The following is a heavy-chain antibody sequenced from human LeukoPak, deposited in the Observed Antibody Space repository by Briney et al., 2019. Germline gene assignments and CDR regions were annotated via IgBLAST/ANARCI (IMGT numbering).Heavy chain of an antibody. Sequence: QTGGSLRLSCSASGFTFSTYAMHWVRQAPGKGLEYVSAISDNGRNTFYADSVKGRFTTSRDNSKNTLYLQMSSLRVEDTAVYFCVIPRASMGYWGQGTLVTVSS. D-gene: IGHD1-26*01. CDR1: GFTFSTYA. V-gene: IGHV3-64D*06. J-gene: IGHJ4*02. CDR2: ISDNGRNT. CDR3: VIPRASMGY.